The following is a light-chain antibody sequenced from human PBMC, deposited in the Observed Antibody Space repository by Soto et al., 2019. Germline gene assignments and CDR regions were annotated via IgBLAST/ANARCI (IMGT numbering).Light chain of an antibody. V-gene: IGKV3-15*01. J-gene: IGKJ1*01. CDR1: QSVSSN. CDR3: QQYNNWPPDRT. CDR2: GAS. Sequence: EIVMTQSPATLSVSPGERDTLSCRASQSVSSNLAWYQQKPGQAPRLLIYGASTRATGIPAMFSGSGSGTEFTLSISSLQSEDFAIYFCQQYNNWPPDRTFGQGTKVEIK.